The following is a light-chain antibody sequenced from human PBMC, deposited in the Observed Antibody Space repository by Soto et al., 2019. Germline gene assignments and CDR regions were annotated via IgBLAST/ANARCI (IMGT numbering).Light chain of an antibody. CDR2: ADN. Sequence: QSVLTLTPSVSGAPGQKITMSCTGSSSNIGAGYDVHWYQQLPGAAPRLLIYADNNRPSGVPDRFSASNSGTSASLAITGLQGEDEAVYYCQSYDTSLSGVIFGAGTKLTVL. CDR3: QSYDTSLSGVI. J-gene: IGLJ2*01. CDR1: SSNIGAGYD. V-gene: IGLV1-40*01.